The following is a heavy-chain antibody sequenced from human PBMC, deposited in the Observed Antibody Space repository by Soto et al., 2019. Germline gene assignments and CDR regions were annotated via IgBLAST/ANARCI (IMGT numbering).Heavy chain of an antibody. D-gene: IGHD3-3*01. Sequence: QVQLVESGGGVVQPGKSLRLSCAASGFAFSSYGMHWVRQAPGKGLEWVAIIWYDGSTKYFADSVKGRFTISRDNSKNMVYLQMNSLRADDTAVYYCARPSYDFWSGYYHPFDLWGQGTLVTVSS. CDR1: GFAFSSYG. J-gene: IGHJ5*02. CDR2: IWYDGSTK. CDR3: ARPSYDFWSGYYHPFDL. V-gene: IGHV3-33*01.